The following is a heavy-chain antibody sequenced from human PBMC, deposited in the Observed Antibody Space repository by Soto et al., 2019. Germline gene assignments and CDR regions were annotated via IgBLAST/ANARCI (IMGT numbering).Heavy chain of an antibody. Sequence: QVQLVQSGAEVKKPGSSVKVSCKASGGTYSSYTISWVRQAPGQGLEWMGRIIPILGIANYAQKFQGRVTITADKSTSTAYMELSSLRSEDTAVYYCARARYCSSTSCSRFDYWGQGTLVTVSS. CDR3: ARARYCSSTSCSRFDY. V-gene: IGHV1-69*02. CDR2: IIPILGIA. CDR1: GGTYSSYT. D-gene: IGHD2-2*01. J-gene: IGHJ4*02.